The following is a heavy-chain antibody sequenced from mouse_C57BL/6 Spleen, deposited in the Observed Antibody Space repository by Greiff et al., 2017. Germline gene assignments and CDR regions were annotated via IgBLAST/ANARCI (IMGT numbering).Heavy chain of an antibody. D-gene: IGHD3-2*02. Sequence: VQLQQPGAELVKPGASVKLSCKASGYTFTSYWMPWVKQRPGQGLEWIGEIDPSGSCTNYNQKFKGKATLTVDTSSSTAYMQLSSLTSEDSAVYYCARGAQCFDYWGQGTTLTVSS. V-gene: IGHV1-50*01. CDR2: IDPSGSCT. CDR1: GYTFTSYW. CDR3: ARGAQCFDY. J-gene: IGHJ2*01.